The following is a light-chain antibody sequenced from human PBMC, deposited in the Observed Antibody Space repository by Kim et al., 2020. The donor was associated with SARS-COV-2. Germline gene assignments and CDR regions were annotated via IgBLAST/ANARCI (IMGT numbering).Light chain of an antibody. CDR2: HDS. Sequence: PVKSARIPCGATNIRSDPVPWYPQRPRPAPVLVFYHDSDRPSGIPQSFSGSNSGDTATLTISRVEAGDEADYYCQVWDATGDHHWVFGGGTQLTVL. CDR3: QVWDATGDHHWV. CDR1: NIRSDP. J-gene: IGLJ3*02. V-gene: IGLV3-21*03.